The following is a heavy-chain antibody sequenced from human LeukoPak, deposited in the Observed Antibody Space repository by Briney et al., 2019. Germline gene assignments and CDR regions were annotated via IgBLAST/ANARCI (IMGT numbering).Heavy chain of an antibody. Sequence: SETLSLTCTVSGGSISSYYWSWIRRPPGKGLEWIGYIYYSGSTNYNPSLKSRVTISVDTSKNQFSLKLSSVTAADTAVYYCARRGYASSWSFDYWGQGTLVTVSS. CDR3: ARRGYASSWSFDY. V-gene: IGHV4-59*08. J-gene: IGHJ4*02. D-gene: IGHD6-13*01. CDR2: IYYSGST. CDR1: GGSISSYY.